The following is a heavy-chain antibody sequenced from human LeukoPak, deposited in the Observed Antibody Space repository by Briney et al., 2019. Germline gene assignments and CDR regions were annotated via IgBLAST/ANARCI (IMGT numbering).Heavy chain of an antibody. CDR2: INTGNGNT. D-gene: IGHD3-9*01. J-gene: IGHJ6*04. CDR3: ARVGYDILTGYYRYGMDV. CDR1: GYTFTSYA. Sequence: GASVKVSCKASGYTFTSYAMHWVRQAPGQRLEWMGWINTGNGNTKYSQKFQGRVTITGDTSASTAYMELSSLRSEDTAVYYCARVGYDILTGYYRYGMDVWGKGTTVTVSS. V-gene: IGHV1-3*04.